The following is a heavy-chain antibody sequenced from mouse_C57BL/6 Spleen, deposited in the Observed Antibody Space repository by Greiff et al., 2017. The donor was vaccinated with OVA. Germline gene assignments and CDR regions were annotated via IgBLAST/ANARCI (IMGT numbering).Heavy chain of an antibody. Sequence: VQLQQPGAELVKPGASVKLSCKASGYTFTSYWMQWVKQRPGQGLEWIGEIDPSDSYTNYNQKFKGKATLTVDTSSSTAYMQLSSLTSEDSAVYYCARLGGSSRGYAMDYWGQGTSVTVSS. CDR3: ARLGGSSRGYAMDY. J-gene: IGHJ4*01. V-gene: IGHV1-50*01. CDR2: IDPSDSYT. CDR1: GYTFTSYW. D-gene: IGHD1-1*01.